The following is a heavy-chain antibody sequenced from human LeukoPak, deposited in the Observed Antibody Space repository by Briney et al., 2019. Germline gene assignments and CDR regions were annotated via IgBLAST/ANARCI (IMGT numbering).Heavy chain of an antibody. CDR3: AREGYFYDSSGYYCPFDY. D-gene: IGHD3-22*01. J-gene: IGHJ4*02. Sequence: GGSLRLSCAASGFTFSSYSMNWVRQAPGKGLVWVSRLNSDGSSTSYADSVKGRFTISRDNAENTLYLQMNSLRAEDTAVYYCAREGYFYDSSGYYCPFDYWGQGTLVTVSS. CDR2: LNSDGSST. V-gene: IGHV3-74*01. CDR1: GFTFSSYS.